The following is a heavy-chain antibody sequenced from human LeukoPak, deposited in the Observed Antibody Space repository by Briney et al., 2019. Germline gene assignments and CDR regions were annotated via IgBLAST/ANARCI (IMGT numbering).Heavy chain of an antibody. J-gene: IGHJ4*02. V-gene: IGHV3-7*01. CDR1: GFTFSTYW. D-gene: IGHD3-10*01. Sequence: QPGGSLRLSCAASGFTFSTYWMTWVRQAPGKGLEWVANIKQDGSEKTYVDSVGDRFTISRDNAKTSLYLQMNSLRVDDTAIYYCARGLVTMLRGVMGYWGQGTLVTVSS. CDR2: IKQDGSEK. CDR3: ARGLVTMLRGVMGY.